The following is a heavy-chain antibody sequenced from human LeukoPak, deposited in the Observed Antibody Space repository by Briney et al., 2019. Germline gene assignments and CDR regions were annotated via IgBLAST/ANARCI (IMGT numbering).Heavy chain of an antibody. J-gene: IGHJ2*01. CDR1: GFTFSSYS. CDR2: ISGSGSTI. V-gene: IGHV3-48*01. Sequence: GGSLRLSCAASGFTFSSYSMNWVRQAPGKGLEWVSYISGSGSTIYYADSVKGRFTISRDNAKNSLYLQMNSLRAEDTAVYYCAKEGFPDYYDSSGPYWYFDLWGRGTQVTVSS. CDR3: AKEGFPDYYDSSGPYWYFDL. D-gene: IGHD3-22*01.